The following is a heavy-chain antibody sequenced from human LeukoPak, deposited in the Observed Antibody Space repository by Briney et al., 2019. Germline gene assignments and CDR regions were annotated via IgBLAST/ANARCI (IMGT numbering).Heavy chain of an antibody. J-gene: IGHJ4*02. D-gene: IGHD6-19*01. Sequence: PGGSLRLSCAASGFTFSSYSMNLVRQAAGKGLEWVSSISSSSSYIYYADSVKGRFTISRDNAKNSLYLQMNSLRAEDTAVYYCASQLSSVAVARGADYWGQGTLVTVSS. CDR1: GFTFSSYS. CDR3: ASQLSSVAVARGADY. V-gene: IGHV3-21*01. CDR2: ISSSSSYI.